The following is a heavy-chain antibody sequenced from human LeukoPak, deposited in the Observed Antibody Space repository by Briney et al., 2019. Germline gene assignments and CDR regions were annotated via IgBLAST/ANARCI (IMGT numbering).Heavy chain of an antibody. CDR2: IYYSGST. Sequence: PSETLSLTCTVSGGSISTSSYYWGWIRQPPGKGLEWIGSIYYSGSTNYNPSLKSRVTISVDTSKNQFSLKLSSVTAADTAVYYCARATTDVLLWFGELGPFDYWGQGTLVTVSS. CDR3: ARATTDVLLWFGELGPFDY. V-gene: IGHV4-39*07. J-gene: IGHJ4*02. D-gene: IGHD3-10*01. CDR1: GGSISTSSYY.